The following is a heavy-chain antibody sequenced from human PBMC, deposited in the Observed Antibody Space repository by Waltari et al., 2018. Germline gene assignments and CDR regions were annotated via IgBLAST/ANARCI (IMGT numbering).Heavy chain of an antibody. Sequence: EVQLVESGGGLVQPGGSLRLSCAASGFTFSSYEMNWIRQAPGKGLEWVSYISSSGSTIYYADSVKGRFTISRDNAKNSLYLQMNSLRAEDTAVYYCARGLGSLRRYYDSFPWGQGTLVTVSS. CDR1: GFTFSSYE. CDR3: ARGLGSLRRYYDSFP. D-gene: IGHD3-3*01. V-gene: IGHV3-48*03. CDR2: ISSSGSTI. J-gene: IGHJ5*02.